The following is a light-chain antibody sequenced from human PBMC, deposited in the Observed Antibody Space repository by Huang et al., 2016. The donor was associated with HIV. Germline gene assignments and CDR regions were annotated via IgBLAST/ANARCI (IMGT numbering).Light chain of an antibody. CDR3: LQDYNYPRT. Sequence: AIQMTQSPSSLSASVGDRVTITCRASQAIRNDLGWYQQRPGKAPKLLIYAESELHSGVPLRFSGSGSGTDFTLTISSLQPEDFATYYCLQDYNYPRTFGQGTKVKI. J-gene: IGKJ1*01. CDR2: AES. V-gene: IGKV1-6*01. CDR1: QAIRND.